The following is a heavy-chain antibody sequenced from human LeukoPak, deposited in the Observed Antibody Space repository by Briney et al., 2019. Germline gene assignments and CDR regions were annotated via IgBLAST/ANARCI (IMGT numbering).Heavy chain of an antibody. CDR3: ARQGYSSSWYGRGAFDI. V-gene: IGHV4-59*08. CDR1: GGSISSYY. J-gene: IGHJ3*02. D-gene: IGHD6-13*01. Sequence: SETLSLTCTVSGGSISSYYWSWIRQPPGKGLEWIGYIYYSGSTNYNPSLKSRVTISVDTSKNQFSLKLSSVTAADTAVYYCARQGYSSSWYGRGAFDIWGQGTMVTVSS. CDR2: IYYSGST.